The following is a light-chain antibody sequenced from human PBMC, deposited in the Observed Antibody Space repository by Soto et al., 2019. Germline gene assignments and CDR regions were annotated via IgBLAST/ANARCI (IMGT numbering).Light chain of an antibody. CDR2: GAS. CDR1: QRVSSN. Sequence: EVVMTQSPATLSVSPVEGATVSCSASQRVSSNLAWYQHKPGQAPRLLIYGASTRATGIPARFSGSGSETEFTLSISSLRSEDFAVYYCQQYNKWPLTFGQGTKVDIK. CDR3: QQYNKWPLT. V-gene: IGKV3-15*01. J-gene: IGKJ1*01.